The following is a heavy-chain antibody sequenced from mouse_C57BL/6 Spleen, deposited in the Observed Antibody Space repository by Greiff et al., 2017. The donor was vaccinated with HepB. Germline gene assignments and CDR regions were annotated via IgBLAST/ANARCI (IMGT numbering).Heavy chain of an antibody. CDR2: IWRGGST. J-gene: IGHJ1*03. V-gene: IGHV2-5*01. Sequence: QVQLKESGPGLVQPSQSLSITCTVSGFSLTSYGVHWVRQSPGKGLEWLGVIWRGGSTDYNAAFMSRLSITKDNSKSQVFFKMNSLQADDTAIYYCAKGLYSNYKDWYFDVWGTGTTVTVSS. D-gene: IGHD2-5*01. CDR3: AKGLYSNYKDWYFDV. CDR1: GFSLTSYG.